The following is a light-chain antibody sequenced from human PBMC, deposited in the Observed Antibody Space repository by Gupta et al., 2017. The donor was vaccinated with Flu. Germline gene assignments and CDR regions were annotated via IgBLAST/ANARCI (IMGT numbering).Light chain of an antibody. V-gene: IGKV6D-21*02. Sequence: EVVLTQSPDLQSVTPKEKVTITCRASQNIGSSLHWYQQQPGQSPKLLIKYASQSMSGVPSRFSGSGYETDFTLTISSLEAEDAAAYYCHQTYSIPWTFGQGTKLEI. CDR1: QNIGSS. J-gene: IGKJ1*01. CDR3: HQTYSIPWT. CDR2: YAS.